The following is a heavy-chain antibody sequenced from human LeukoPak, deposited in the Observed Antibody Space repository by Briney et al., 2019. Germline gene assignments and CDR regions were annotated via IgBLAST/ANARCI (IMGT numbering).Heavy chain of an antibody. D-gene: IGHD6-25*01. V-gene: IGHV4-59*01. J-gene: IGHJ4*02. CDR3: ARGTAAVY. CDR1: GGSLTGFS. Sequence: SQTLSPTCTVSGGSLTGFSWSSFWHSPLKGLEWIGHISYRGATNSNPSLKSRVTVSLDMSKNQFSLKLSSVTAADTAVYYCARGTAAVYWGQGTLVTVSS. CDR2: ISYRGAT.